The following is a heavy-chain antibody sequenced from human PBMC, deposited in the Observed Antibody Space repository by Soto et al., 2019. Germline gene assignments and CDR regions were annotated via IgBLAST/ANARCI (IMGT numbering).Heavy chain of an antibody. V-gene: IGHV4-39*01. Sequence: LSETLSLTCTVSGGSISSSNYYWGWIRQPPGKGLEWIGSIYYSGSTYYNPSLKSRVTISVDTAKNQFSLKLSSVTAADTAVYYCASRRNPDDFWSGYPPDAFDIWGQGTMVTVS. CDR1: GGSISSSNYY. D-gene: IGHD3-3*01. CDR3: ASRRNPDDFWSGYPPDAFDI. CDR2: IYYSGST. J-gene: IGHJ3*02.